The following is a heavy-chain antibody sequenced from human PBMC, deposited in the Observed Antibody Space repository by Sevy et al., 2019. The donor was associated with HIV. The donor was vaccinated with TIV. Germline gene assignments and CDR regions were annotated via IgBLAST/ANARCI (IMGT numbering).Heavy chain of an antibody. V-gene: IGHV4-30-4*01. Sequence: SETLSLTCTVSGGSISSGNYYWSWIRQPPGKGLEWIGYIYYSGSTYYNPSLKSRVTISVDTSKNQFSLKLGSVTAADTAVYFCAREDYYDSSAYYGSFAYWGQGTPVTVSS. CDR1: GGSISSGNYY. CDR2: IYYSGST. J-gene: IGHJ4*02. CDR3: AREDYYDSSAYYGSFAY. D-gene: IGHD3-22*01.